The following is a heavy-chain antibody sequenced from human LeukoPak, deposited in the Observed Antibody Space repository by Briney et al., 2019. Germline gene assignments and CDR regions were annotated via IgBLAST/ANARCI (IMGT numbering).Heavy chain of an antibody. D-gene: IGHD7-27*01. CDR2: ISGTSAYI. CDR3: ARKLTGSFDI. J-gene: IGHJ3*02. Sequence: PGGSLRLSCAASGFTFSSYGMNWVRQAPGKGLEWVSSISGTSAYIYYADSVRGRFTISRDNAKNSLYLQMNSLRAEDTAVYLCARKLTGSFDIWGQGTMVTVSS. CDR1: GFTFSSYG. V-gene: IGHV3-21*01.